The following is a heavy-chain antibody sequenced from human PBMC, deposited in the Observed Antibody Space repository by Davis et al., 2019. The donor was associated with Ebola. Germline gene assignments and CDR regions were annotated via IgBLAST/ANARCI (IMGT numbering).Heavy chain of an antibody. J-gene: IGHJ3*02. D-gene: IGHD6-19*01. V-gene: IGHV1-18*01. CDR1: GYTFTSYG. CDR3: ARDIAVAGHDAFDI. Sequence: ASVKVSCKASGYTFTSYGISWVRQAPGQGLEWMGLISAYNGNTNYAQKLQGRVTMTTDTSTSTAYMELRSLRSDDTAVYYCARDIAVAGHDAFDIWGQGTMVTVSS. CDR2: ISAYNGNT.